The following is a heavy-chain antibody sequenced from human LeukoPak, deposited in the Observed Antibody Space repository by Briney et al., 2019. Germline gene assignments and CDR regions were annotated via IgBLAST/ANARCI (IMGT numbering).Heavy chain of an antibody. J-gene: IGHJ4*02. CDR2: ISYDGSNK. Sequence: GRSLRLSCAASGFTFSSYGMHWVRQAPGKGLEWVAVISYDGSNKYYADSVKGRFTISRDNSKNTLYLQMSSLRAEDTAVYYCAKDVDPFGSGSYVEGFDYWGQRTLVTVSS. CDR3: AKDVDPFGSGSYVEGFDY. D-gene: IGHD3-10*01. V-gene: IGHV3-30*18. CDR1: GFTFSSYG.